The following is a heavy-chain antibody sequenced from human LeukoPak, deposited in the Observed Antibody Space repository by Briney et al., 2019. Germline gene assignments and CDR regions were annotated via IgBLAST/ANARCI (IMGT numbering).Heavy chain of an antibody. V-gene: IGHV3-43D*03. CDR2: ISWDGGST. CDR1: GFTFDDYA. CDR3: AKDKGDPDILTGYYDN. Sequence: GGSLRLSCAASGFTFDDYAMHWVRQAPGKGLEWVSLISWDGGSTYYADSVKGRFTISRDNSKNSLYLQMNSLRAEDTALYYCAKDKGDPDILTGYYDNWGQGTLVTVSS. J-gene: IGHJ4*02. D-gene: IGHD3-9*01.